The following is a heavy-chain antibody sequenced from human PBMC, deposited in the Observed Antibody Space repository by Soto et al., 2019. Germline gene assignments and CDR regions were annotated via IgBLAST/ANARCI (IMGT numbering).Heavy chain of an antibody. CDR1: GFTLSSYW. D-gene: IGHD6-13*01. Sequence: GGSLRLSCAASGFTLSSYWLHWVRQTPGMGLEWVANINHDGTKKYYVDSVKDRFTISRDNAQNSLYLQMNSLRAEDTAVYFCARSIGGADAFWGLGTLVTVSS. CDR3: ARSIGGADAF. V-gene: IGHV3-7*01. J-gene: IGHJ4*02. CDR2: INHDGTKK.